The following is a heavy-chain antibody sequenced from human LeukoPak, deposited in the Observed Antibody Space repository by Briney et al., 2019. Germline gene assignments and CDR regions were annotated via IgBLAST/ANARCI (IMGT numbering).Heavy chain of an antibody. D-gene: IGHD5-12*01. V-gene: IGHV4-34*01. CDR3: ARGRGWLRTFDY. J-gene: IGHJ4*02. Sequence: PSETLSLTCAVYGGSFSGYYWIWIRQPPGKGLEWIGEINHSGSTNYNPSLKSRVTISVDTSKNQFSLKLSSVTAADTAVYYCARGRGWLRTFDYWGQGTLVTVSS. CDR1: GGSFSGYY. CDR2: INHSGST.